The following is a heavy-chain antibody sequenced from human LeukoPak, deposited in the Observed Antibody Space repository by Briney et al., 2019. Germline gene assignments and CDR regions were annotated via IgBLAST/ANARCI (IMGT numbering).Heavy chain of an antibody. J-gene: IGHJ4*02. V-gene: IGHV1-2*02. D-gene: IGHD3-10*01. CDR3: AISPLFCGSGSQCYLDY. Sequence: GASVKVSCKASGYTFTGYYMHWVRQAPGQGLEWMGWINPNSGGTNYAQKFQGRVTMTRDTSISTAYMELSRLRSDDTAVYYCAISPLFCGSGSQCYLDYWGQGTLVTVSS. CDR2: INPNSGGT. CDR1: GYTFTGYY.